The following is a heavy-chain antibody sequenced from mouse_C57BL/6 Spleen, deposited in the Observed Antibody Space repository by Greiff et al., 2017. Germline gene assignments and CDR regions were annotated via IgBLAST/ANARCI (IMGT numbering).Heavy chain of an antibody. J-gene: IGHJ3*01. Sequence: TSYNQKFKGKATLTVDKSSSTAYMELRSLTSEDSAVYYCARNGYYEGFAYWGQGTLVTVSA. CDR2: T. V-gene: IGHV1-26*01. CDR3: ARNGYYEGFAY. D-gene: IGHD2-3*01.